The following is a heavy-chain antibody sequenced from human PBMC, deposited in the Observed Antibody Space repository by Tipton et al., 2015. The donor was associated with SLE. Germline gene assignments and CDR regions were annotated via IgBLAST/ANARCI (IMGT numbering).Heavy chain of an antibody. CDR2: IYHSGAT. CDR1: TGSISSFY. D-gene: IGHD1-7*01. J-gene: IGHJ4*02. CDR3: TRVPRYNWNYIAD. Sequence: TLSLTCTVSTGSISSFYWSWIRQSPGKGLEWIGLIYHSGATNYNPSLNSRVSISIDTSRKQFSLRLLSVSAADTAVYHCTRVPRYNWNYIADWGQGTLVSVSS. V-gene: IGHV4-59*12.